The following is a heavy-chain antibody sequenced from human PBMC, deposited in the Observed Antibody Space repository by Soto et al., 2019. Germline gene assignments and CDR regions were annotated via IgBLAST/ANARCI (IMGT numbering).Heavy chain of an antibody. V-gene: IGHV3-30*18. J-gene: IGHJ4*02. D-gene: IGHD3-16*02. CDR1: GFTFSSFG. CDR2: ISYDESNK. CDR3: AKDSARVVISPSVFDS. Sequence: QVQLVESGGGVVQPGRSLRLSCAASGFTFSSFGMHWVRQAPGKGLEWVAVISYDESNKFYADSVKGRFTISRDNSKNTLYLRMSSLRAEDTAVYFCAKDSARVVISPSVFDSWGPGTLVTVSS.